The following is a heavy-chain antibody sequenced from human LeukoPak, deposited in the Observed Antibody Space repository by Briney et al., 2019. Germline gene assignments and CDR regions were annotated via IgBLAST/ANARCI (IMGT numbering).Heavy chain of an antibody. Sequence: GGSLRLSCAASGFTFSSYAMHWVRQAPGKGLEWVAVISYDGSNKYYADSVKGRFTISRDNSKNTLFLQMNSLRAEDTAPYYCAKSVAIYFYYGLDVWGQGTTVAVSS. J-gene: IGHJ6*02. CDR3: AKSVAIYFYYGLDV. CDR1: GFTFSSYA. CDR2: ISYDGSNK. V-gene: IGHV3-30-3*02. D-gene: IGHD3-3*01.